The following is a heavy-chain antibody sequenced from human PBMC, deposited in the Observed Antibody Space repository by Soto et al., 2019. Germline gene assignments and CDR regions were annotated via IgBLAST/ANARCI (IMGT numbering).Heavy chain of an antibody. CDR3: ATSRTFDY. CDR1: GFTFSSYW. D-gene: IGHD6-13*01. V-gene: IGHV3-7*01. J-gene: IGHJ4*02. Sequence: PGGSLRLSCVVSGFTFSSYWMNWVRQAPGKGLGWVANIKQDGSEKYYVDSAKGRFTISRDNAKNSLYLQMNSLSAEDTAIYYCATSRTFDYWGQGTLVTVSS. CDR2: IKQDGSEK.